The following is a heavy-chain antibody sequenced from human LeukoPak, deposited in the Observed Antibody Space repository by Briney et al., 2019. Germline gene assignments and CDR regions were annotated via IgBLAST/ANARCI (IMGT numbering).Heavy chain of an antibody. V-gene: IGHV3-23*01. CDR1: GFTFSSYA. Sequence: GGSLRLSCAASGFTFSSYAMSWVRQAPGKGLEWVSAISGSGGSTYYADSVKGRFTISRDNSKNTLYLQMNSLRAEDTAVYYCAKVRTRFWSTSPRYFDYWGQGTLVTVSS. D-gene: IGHD2-2*01. J-gene: IGHJ4*02. CDR3: AKVRTRFWSTSPRYFDY. CDR2: ISGSGGST.